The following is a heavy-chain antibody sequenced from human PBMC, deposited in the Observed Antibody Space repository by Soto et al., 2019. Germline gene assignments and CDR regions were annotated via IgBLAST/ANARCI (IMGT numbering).Heavy chain of an antibody. CDR1: GLTFSREE. D-gene: IGHD5-18*01. V-gene: IGHV3-48*03. CDR2: IQDRGSPI. Sequence: GGSLRLSCEVSGLTFSREEMNWVRQAPGKGLEWVAYIQDRGSPIYYGESVKGRFTISRDNAKNTLYLQMSSLRVDDTAVYYCAKGRAYTYTAWSDPWGQGTLVTVS. CDR3: AKGRAYTYTAWSDP. J-gene: IGHJ5*02.